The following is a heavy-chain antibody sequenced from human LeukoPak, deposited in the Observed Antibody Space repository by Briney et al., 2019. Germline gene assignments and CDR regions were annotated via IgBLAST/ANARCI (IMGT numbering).Heavy chain of an antibody. J-gene: IGHJ3*02. CDR1: GFTFSDYY. Sequence: PGGSLRLSCAASGFTFSDYYMSWLRQAPGKGLEWVPYISSSGNTIYYADSVKGRFTIFRDNAKNSLFLQMNSLRAEDTAVYYCARKHSYGMGAFDIWGQGTMVTVSS. D-gene: IGHD5-18*01. V-gene: IGHV3-11*01. CDR3: ARKHSYGMGAFDI. CDR2: ISSSGNTI.